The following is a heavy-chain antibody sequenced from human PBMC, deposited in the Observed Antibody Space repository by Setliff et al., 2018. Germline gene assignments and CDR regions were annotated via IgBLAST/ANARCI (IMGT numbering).Heavy chain of an antibody. CDR1: GFTFDDYG. D-gene: IGHD4-17*01. CDR2: VIQVGNG. Sequence: PGGSLRLSCAASGFTFDDYGMSWVRQAPGKGLEWVAGVIQVGNGYYADSMKGRSVISRDNSRNSCFLQLNNLRPEDTATYYCVKDRVNDGVWDFDSWGQGIVVTVSS. V-gene: IGHV3-23*01. J-gene: IGHJ4*02. CDR3: VKDRVNDGVWDFDS.